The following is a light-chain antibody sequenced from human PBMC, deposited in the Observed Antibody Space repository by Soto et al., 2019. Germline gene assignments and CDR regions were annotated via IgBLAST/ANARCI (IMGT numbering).Light chain of an antibody. CDR3: QQYGSSPPT. J-gene: IGKJ1*01. V-gene: IGKV3-20*01. CDR2: GAS. Sequence: EIVLTQSPGTLSLSPGERATLSCTASQSVSSYYLAWHQRKPGQAPSLLIYGASSRATDSPYRFSGSGSGTDFTLTIIRLEQEDCAVYYCQQYGSSPPTFGQGTKVEIK. CDR1: QSVSSYY.